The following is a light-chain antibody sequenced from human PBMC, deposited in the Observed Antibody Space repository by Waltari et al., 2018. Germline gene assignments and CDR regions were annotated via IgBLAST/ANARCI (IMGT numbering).Light chain of an antibody. J-gene: IGLJ3*02. CDR2: GNS. CDR1: SSNIGAGYE. V-gene: IGLV1-40*01. Sequence: QSVLTQPPSVSGAPGQRVTISCPGSSSNIGAGYEVHWYQQLPGTGPKLLIYGNSNRPLGVPDRFSGSKSGTSASLAITGLQAEDEAEYFCQSYGSSLSGWRVFGGGTKLTVL. CDR3: QSYGSSLSGWRV.